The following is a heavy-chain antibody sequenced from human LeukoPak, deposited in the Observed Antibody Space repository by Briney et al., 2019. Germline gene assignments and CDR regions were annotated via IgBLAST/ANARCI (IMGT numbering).Heavy chain of an antibody. CDR1: GYSMSSGYY. J-gene: IGHJ4*02. CDR3: ARGTGGYYANFDY. V-gene: IGHV4-38-2*01. D-gene: IGHD3-10*01. Sequence: SETLSLTCAVSGYSMSSGYYWGWIRQPPGKGLEWIGSIYHSGSTYYNPSLKSRVTISVDTSKNQFSLRLSSVNAADTAVYHCARGTGGYYANFDYWGQGTLVTVSS. CDR2: IYHSGST.